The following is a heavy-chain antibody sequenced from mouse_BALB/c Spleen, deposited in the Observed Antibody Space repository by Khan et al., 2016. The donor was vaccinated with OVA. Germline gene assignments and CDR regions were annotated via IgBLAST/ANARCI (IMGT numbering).Heavy chain of an antibody. CDR1: GYTFTNYG. CDR3: ARSNGNYGFVY. D-gene: IGHD2-1*01. V-gene: IGHV9-3-1*01. Sequence: QIQLVQSGPELKKPGETVKISCKASGYTFTNYGMNWVKQAPGKGLKWMGWINTYTGEPTYADDFKGRFAFSLETSARTAYLEINNLKNEDTATYFCARSNGNYGFVYWGQGTLVTVAA. J-gene: IGHJ3*01. CDR2: INTYTGEP.